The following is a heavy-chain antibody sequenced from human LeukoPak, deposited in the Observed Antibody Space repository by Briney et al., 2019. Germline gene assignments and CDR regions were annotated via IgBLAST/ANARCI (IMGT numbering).Heavy chain of an antibody. V-gene: IGHV4-39*01. CDR2: ISYGGSA. CDR3: ARRGWTGGYTYAAFDI. CDR1: GGSFSSSTHF. J-gene: IGHJ3*02. D-gene: IGHD5-18*01. Sequence: SETLSLTCTVSGGSFSSSTHFWGWIRQPPGKGLEWIGSISYGGSAYYNPSLKSRVTISVDTSKNQFSLKLTSVSAADTAMYYCARRGWTGGYTYAAFDIWGQGTMVTDAS.